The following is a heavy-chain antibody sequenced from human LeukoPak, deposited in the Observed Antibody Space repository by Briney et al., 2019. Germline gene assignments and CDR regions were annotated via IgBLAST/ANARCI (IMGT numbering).Heavy chain of an antibody. CDR1: GYTFTGYH. CDR2: INPNSGDT. D-gene: IGHD2-2*01. CDR3: ARDYCSSTSCLFGY. Sequence: ASVKVSCKDSGYTFTGYHMHWVRQAPGQGLEWMGRINPNSGDTNYAQKFQGRVTMTRDTSISTAYMELSRLRSDDTAVYYCARDYCSSTSCLFGYWGQGTLVTVSS. V-gene: IGHV1-2*06. J-gene: IGHJ4*02.